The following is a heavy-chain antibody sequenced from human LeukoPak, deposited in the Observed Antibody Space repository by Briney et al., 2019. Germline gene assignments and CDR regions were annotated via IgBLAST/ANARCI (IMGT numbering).Heavy chain of an antibody. CDR3: ARQRTSGSASNLRVAQIDS. J-gene: IGHJ4*02. CDR2: IYYSGST. Sequence: SETLSLTCTVSGGSISSSSDYWACIRQSPGTGLEWIGSIYYSGSTYYNPSLKSRATISVDTSKNQISLKVSSVTAADSALYFCARQRTSGSASNLRVAQIDSWGQGTLVTVSS. CDR1: GGSISSSSDY. V-gene: IGHV4-39*01. D-gene: IGHD3-3*01.